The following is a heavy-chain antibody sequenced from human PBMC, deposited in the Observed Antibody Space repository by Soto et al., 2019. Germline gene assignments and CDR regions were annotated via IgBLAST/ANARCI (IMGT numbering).Heavy chain of an antibody. Sequence: GASVKVSCKASGGTFSSYAISWVRQAPGQGLEWMGGIIPIFGTANYAQKFQGRVTITADESTSTAYMELSSLSSEDTAVYYCARGHTGYCSSTSCFLWFDPWGQGTLVTVSS. V-gene: IGHV1-69*13. CDR3: ARGHTGYCSSTSCFLWFDP. D-gene: IGHD2-2*01. J-gene: IGHJ5*02. CDR2: IIPIFGTA. CDR1: GGTFSSYA.